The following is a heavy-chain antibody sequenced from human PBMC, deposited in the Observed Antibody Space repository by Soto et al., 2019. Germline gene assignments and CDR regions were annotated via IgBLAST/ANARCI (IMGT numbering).Heavy chain of an antibody. CDR3: ARVGSVAADDRRSYCDY. CDR2: IYHTGST. Sequence: SETLSLTCAVSGDSISSGYYWGWIRQPPGKGLEWIGSIYHTGSTYYNPSLKSRVTLSVDTSKNHFSLTLRSVTAADTAVYYCARVGSVAADDRRSYCDYWGQGALVTVSS. J-gene: IGHJ4*02. V-gene: IGHV4-38-2*01. CDR1: GDSISSGYY. D-gene: IGHD6-13*01.